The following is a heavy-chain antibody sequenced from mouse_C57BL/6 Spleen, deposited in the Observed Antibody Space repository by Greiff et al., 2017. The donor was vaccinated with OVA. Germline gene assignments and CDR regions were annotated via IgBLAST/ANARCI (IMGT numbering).Heavy chain of an antibody. Sequence: EVQLQQSGAELVKPGASVKLSCTASGFNIKDYYMHWVKQRTEQGLEWIGRIDPEDGETKYAPKFQGKATITADTSSNTAYLQLSSLTSEDTAVYYCARHYDYDVGYFDVWGTGTTVTVSS. CDR1: GFNIKDYY. V-gene: IGHV14-2*01. CDR3: ARHYDYDVGYFDV. CDR2: IDPEDGET. D-gene: IGHD2-4*01. J-gene: IGHJ1*03.